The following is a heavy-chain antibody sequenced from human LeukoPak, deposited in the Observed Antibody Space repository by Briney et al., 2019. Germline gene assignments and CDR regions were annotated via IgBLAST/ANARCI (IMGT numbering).Heavy chain of an antibody. CDR3: AKEPDSHCSSVSCFMNY. CDR2: ISSSSSTI. D-gene: IGHD2-2*01. V-gene: IGHV3-48*01. J-gene: IGHJ4*02. CDR1: GFTFSSYS. Sequence: GGSLRLSCAASGFTFSSYSMNWVRQAPGKGLEWVSYISSSSSTIYYADSVEGRFTISRDNSKNTLYLQMNSLRAEDTAVYYCAKEPDSHCSSVSCFMNYWGQGTLVTVSS.